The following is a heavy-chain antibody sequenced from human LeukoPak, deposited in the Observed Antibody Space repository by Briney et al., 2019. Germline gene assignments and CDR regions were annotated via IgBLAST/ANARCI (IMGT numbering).Heavy chain of an antibody. J-gene: IGHJ6*03. Sequence: ASVKVSCKASGYTFTSYGISWVRQAPGQGLEWMGWISAYNGNTNYAQKLQGRVTMTTDTSTSTAYMELRGLRSDDTAVYYCARAHLLQQLVYYYYMDVWGKGTTVTVSS. CDR2: ISAYNGNT. D-gene: IGHD6-13*01. V-gene: IGHV1-18*01. CDR1: GYTFTSYG. CDR3: ARAHLLQQLVYYYYMDV.